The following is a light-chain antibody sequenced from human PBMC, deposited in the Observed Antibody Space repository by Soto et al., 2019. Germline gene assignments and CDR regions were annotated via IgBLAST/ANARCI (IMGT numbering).Light chain of an antibody. V-gene: IGKV3-11*01. Sequence: EIVLTQSPATLSLSPGERATLSCRASQSVSRYLAWYQQKPGQAPRLLIYDPSNRATGIPARFSGSGSGTDFSLTISRLEPEDLAVYYCQQRSNWPPLTFGGGTKVEIK. CDR2: DPS. CDR1: QSVSRY. J-gene: IGKJ4*01. CDR3: QQRSNWPPLT.